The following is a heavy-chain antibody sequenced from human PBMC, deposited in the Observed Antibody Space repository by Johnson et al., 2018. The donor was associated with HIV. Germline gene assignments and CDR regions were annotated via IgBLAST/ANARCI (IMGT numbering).Heavy chain of an antibody. CDR1: GFNFSTHA. Sequence: VLLLESGGGLVQPGGSLRLSCAASGFNFSTHAMSWVRQAPGKGLEWVSAISASGRDIYYGDSVKGRFTISRDNSKNTLYLQVNSLTSEDTAVYYCAKDLGGSKTDEWGTDYDELWNSYPVQDPRVVVGAFDIWGHGTMVTVSS. J-gene: IGHJ3*02. V-gene: IGHV3-23*01. CDR2: ISASGRDI. D-gene: IGHD3-16*01. CDR3: AKDLGGSKTDEWGTDYDELWNSYPVQDPRVVVGAFDI.